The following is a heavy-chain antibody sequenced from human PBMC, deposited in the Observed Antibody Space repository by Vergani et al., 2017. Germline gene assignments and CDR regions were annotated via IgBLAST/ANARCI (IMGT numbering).Heavy chain of an antibody. Sequence: EVQLVESGGGVVRPGGSLRLSCAASGFTFDDYGMSWVRQAPGKGLEWGSGINWNGGSTGYADSVKGRFTISRDNAKNSLYLQMNSLRAEDTALYYCARALWFGELLNWYFDLWGRGTLVTVSS. J-gene: IGHJ2*01. CDR3: ARALWFGELLNWYFDL. V-gene: IGHV3-20*04. CDR1: GFTFDDYG. CDR2: INWNGGST. D-gene: IGHD3-10*01.